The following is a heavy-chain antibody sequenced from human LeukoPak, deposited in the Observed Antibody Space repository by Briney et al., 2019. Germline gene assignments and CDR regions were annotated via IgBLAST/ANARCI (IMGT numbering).Heavy chain of an antibody. CDR2: INHSGST. J-gene: IGHJ5*02. D-gene: IGHD3-9*01. Sequence: SETLSLTCAVYGGSFSGYYWSWIRQPPGKGLEWIGEINHSGSTNYNPSLKSRVTISVDMSKNQFSLKLSSVTAADTAVYYCARAVLRYFDWSNTGGWFDPWGQGTLVTVSS. V-gene: IGHV4-34*01. CDR3: ARAVLRYFDWSNTGGWFDP. CDR1: GGSFSGYY.